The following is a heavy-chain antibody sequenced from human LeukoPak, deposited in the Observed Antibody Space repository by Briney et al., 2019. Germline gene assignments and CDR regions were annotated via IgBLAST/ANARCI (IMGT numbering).Heavy chain of an antibody. CDR2: ISSSSSTI. J-gene: IGHJ4*02. CDR3: AKDGGLWVSAHWGDS. Sequence: GGSLRLSCAASGFTFSSYSMNWVRQAPGKGLEWVSYISSSSSTIYYADSVKGRFTVSRDDSKNTLYLQMNSLRAEDTAVYYCAKDGGLWVSAHWGDSWGRGTLVTVSS. CDR1: GFTFSSYS. D-gene: IGHD7-27*01. V-gene: IGHV3-48*01.